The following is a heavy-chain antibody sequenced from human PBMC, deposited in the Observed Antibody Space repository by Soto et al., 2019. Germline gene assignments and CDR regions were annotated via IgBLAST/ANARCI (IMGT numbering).Heavy chain of an antibody. D-gene: IGHD3-10*01. Sequence: SETLSLTCSVSGVSISSSSYYWGWFRQPPGKGLEWIGSIFHNGTSYYNPSLKSRVTISVDTSKNQFSLKLASLTAADTAVYYCARRLRGHGSPRKEYKWFDPWGQGTLVTVSS. CDR3: ARRLRGHGSPRKEYKWFDP. J-gene: IGHJ5*02. CDR2: IFHNGTS. V-gene: IGHV4-39*01. CDR1: GVSISSSSYY.